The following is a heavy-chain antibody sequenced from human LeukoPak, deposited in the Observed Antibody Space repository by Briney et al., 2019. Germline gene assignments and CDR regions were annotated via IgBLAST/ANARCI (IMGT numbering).Heavy chain of an antibody. V-gene: IGHV1-69*04. CDR3: ARDIMVLGVETDY. CDR2: IIPILGIA. Sequence: ASVKVSCKASGGTFSSYAISWVRQAPGQGLEWMGRIIPILGIANYAQKFQGRVTITADTSTSTAYMELSSLRSEDTAVYYCARDIMVLGVETDYWGQGTLVTVSS. J-gene: IGHJ4*02. D-gene: IGHD3-10*01. CDR1: GGTFSSYA.